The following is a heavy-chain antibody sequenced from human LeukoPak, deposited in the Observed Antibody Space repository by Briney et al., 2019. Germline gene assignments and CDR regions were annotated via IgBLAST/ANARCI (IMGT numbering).Heavy chain of an antibody. D-gene: IGHD1-26*01. Sequence: GGSLRLSCAASGFTFSSYAVSWVRQAPGKGLEWVSAISGSGGSTYYADSVKGRFTISRDNSKNTLYLQMNSLRAEDTAVYYCAKGRSSSYYYYAFDIWGQGTMVTVSS. CDR2: ISGSGGST. J-gene: IGHJ3*02. V-gene: IGHV3-23*01. CDR3: AKGRSSSYYYYAFDI. CDR1: GFTFSSYA.